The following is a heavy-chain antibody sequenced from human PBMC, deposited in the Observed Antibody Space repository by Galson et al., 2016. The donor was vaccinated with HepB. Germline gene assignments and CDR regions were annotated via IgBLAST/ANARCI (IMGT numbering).Heavy chain of an antibody. CDR2: FSGRGDST. CDR1: GFTFNTYA. Sequence: LRLSCAATGFTFNTYAMAWVRQAPGKGLEWVSGFSGRGDSTYYADSVKGRFTISRDNSKNTVFLQMNSLRAEDTAVYYCVKDNDHYLFDLWGQGTLVTVSS. CDR3: VKDNDHYLFDL. D-gene: IGHD2-21*01. V-gene: IGHV3-23*01. J-gene: IGHJ4*02.